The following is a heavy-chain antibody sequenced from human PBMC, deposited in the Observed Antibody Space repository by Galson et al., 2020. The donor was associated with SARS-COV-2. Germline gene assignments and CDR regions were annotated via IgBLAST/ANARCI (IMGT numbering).Heavy chain of an antibody. D-gene: IGHD3-10*01. Sequence: GESLKISCEASGFTFSSYAMHWVRQAQGKGLEWVAVISYDGSNKYYADSVKGRFTISRDNSKNTLYLQMNSLRAEDTAVYYCAREGLYYYGSGSPFDYWGQGTLVTVSS. J-gene: IGHJ4*02. CDR2: ISYDGSNK. CDR1: GFTFSSYA. V-gene: IGHV3-30*04. CDR3: AREGLYYYGSGSPFDY.